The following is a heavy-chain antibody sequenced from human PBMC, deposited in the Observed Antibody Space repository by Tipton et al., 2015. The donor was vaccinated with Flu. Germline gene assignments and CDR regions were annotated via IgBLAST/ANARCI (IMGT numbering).Heavy chain of an antibody. CDR2: IYTTGST. CDR1: GGSFSGYY. CDR3: AREFLFFGELSTAYYFDS. Sequence: LRLSCAVYGGSFSGYYWSWIRQPAGRGLEWIGRIYTTGSTNYSPSLESRVTISVDPSKSQFSLSLSSVTASDTAVYFCAREFLFFGELSTAYYFDSWSQGTLVTVSS. V-gene: IGHV4-59*10. D-gene: IGHD3-16*01. J-gene: IGHJ4*02.